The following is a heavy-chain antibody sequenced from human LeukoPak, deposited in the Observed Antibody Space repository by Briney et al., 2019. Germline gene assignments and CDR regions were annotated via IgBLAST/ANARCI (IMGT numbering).Heavy chain of an antibody. CDR1: GGSISSYY. CDR3: ARDAFKYYDFWSGYRD. V-gene: IGHV4-59*01. CDR2: IYYSGST. Sequence: SETLSLTCTVSGGSISSYYWSWIRQPPGKGLEWIGYIYYSGSTNYNPSLKSRVTISVDTSKNQFSLKLSSVTAADTAVYYCARDAFKYYDFWSGYRDWGQGTLVTVSS. D-gene: IGHD3-3*01. J-gene: IGHJ4*02.